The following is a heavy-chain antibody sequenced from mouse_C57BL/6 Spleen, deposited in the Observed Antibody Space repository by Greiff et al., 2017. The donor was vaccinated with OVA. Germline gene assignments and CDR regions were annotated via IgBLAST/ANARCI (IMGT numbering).Heavy chain of an antibody. D-gene: IGHD1-1*01. J-gene: IGHJ3*01. CDR3: ARGGYGSSSCAY. CDR1: GYTFTSYW. CDR2: IYPGSGST. Sequence: VQLQQPGAELVKPGASVKMSCKASGYTFTSYWITWVKPRPGQGLEWIGDIYPGSGSTNYNEKFKSKATLTVDTSSSTAYMQLSSLTSEDSAVYYCARGGYGSSSCAYWGQGTLVTVSA. V-gene: IGHV1-55*01.